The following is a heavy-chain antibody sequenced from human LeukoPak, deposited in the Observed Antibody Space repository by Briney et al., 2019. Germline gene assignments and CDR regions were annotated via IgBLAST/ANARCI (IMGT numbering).Heavy chain of an antibody. CDR2: INPSGGST. Sequence: ATVKVSCKASGYTFTSYYMHWVRQAPGQGLGWMGIINPSGGSTSYAQKFQGRVTMTRDTSTSTVYMELSSLRSEDTAVYYCARGSYDFWIAWRRGSNWFDPWGQGTLVTVSS. CDR3: ARGSYDFWIAWRRGSNWFDP. V-gene: IGHV1-46*01. D-gene: IGHD3-3*01. CDR1: GYTFTSYY. J-gene: IGHJ5*02.